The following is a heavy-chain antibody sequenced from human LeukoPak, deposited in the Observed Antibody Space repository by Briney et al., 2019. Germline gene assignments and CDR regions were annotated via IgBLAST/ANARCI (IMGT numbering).Heavy chain of an antibody. Sequence: ASVKVSCKASGGTFSSYAISWVRQAPGQGLEWMGGIIPIFGTANYAQKFQGRVTITADESTSTAYMELSSLRSEDTAVYYCARARDSGYLWVGFDYWGQGTLVTVSS. D-gene: IGHD3-22*01. V-gene: IGHV1-69*01. CDR2: IIPIFGTA. CDR3: ARARDSGYLWVGFDY. J-gene: IGHJ4*02. CDR1: GGTFSSYA.